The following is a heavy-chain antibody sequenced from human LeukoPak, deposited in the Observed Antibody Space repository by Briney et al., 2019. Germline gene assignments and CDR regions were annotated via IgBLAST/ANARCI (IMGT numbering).Heavy chain of an antibody. CDR3: ARLVCSTIPCYGRFYFDS. D-gene: IGHD2-2*01. V-gene: IGHV3-23*01. Sequence: GGSLRLSCAASGFTFSSYAMSWVRQAPGKGLEWVSAISGSGGSTYYADSVKGRFTISRDNAKNSVYLQMNSLRAEDTAVYYCARLVCSTIPCYGRFYFDSWGQGTLVPVSS. CDR2: ISGSGGST. CDR1: GFTFSSYA. J-gene: IGHJ4*02.